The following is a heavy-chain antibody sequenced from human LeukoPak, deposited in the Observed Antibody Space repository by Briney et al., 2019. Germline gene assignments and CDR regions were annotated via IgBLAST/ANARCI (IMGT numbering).Heavy chain of an antibody. CDR2: IRKKPNSYTI. CDR1: GFTFSDHF. CDR3: ARVSAITGATDALDF. Sequence: GGSLRLSCAASGFTFSDHFMDWVRQAPGKGLEWVGRIRKKPNSYTIEYAASVKGRFTFSRDDSKNSLYLQMNSLETEDTAVYYCARVSAITGATDALDFWGQGTMVTVSS. D-gene: IGHD1-20*01. J-gene: IGHJ3*01. V-gene: IGHV3-72*01.